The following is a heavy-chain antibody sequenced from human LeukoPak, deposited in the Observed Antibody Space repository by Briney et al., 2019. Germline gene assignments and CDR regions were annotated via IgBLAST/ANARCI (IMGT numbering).Heavy chain of an antibody. CDR1: GGSISSGGYS. Sequence: SETLSLTCAVSGGSISSGGYSWSWIRQPPGRGLEWIGYIYHSGSTYYNSSLKSRVTISVDRSKNQFSLQLSSVTAADTAVYYCARGPSRSAFDIWGQGTMVNVSS. J-gene: IGHJ3*02. CDR2: IYHSGST. CDR3: ARGPSRSAFDI. V-gene: IGHV4-30-2*01.